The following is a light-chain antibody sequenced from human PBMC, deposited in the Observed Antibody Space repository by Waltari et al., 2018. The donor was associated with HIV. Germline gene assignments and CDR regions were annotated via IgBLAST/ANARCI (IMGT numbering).Light chain of an antibody. J-gene: IGKJ4*01. V-gene: IGKV3-20*01. Sequence: EIVLTQSPGTLSLSPGERATLSCRASQSVTSNYLAWYQQKPGQAPRLLIYGASRRAPGIPDRFSGSGSGTDFTLTISRLEAEDFAVYYCQQYDSSPPEVTFGGGTKVEIK. CDR2: GAS. CDR3: QQYDSSPPEVT. CDR1: QSVTSNY.